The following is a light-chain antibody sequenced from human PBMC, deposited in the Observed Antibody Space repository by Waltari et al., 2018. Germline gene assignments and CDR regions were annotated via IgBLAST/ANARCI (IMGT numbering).Light chain of an antibody. J-gene: IGKJ1*01. CDR3: QQYYSYPVT. Sequence: AIRLTQSPSSIAASTGDRVTITCRASQGGGSYLAWYQQKSERAPKLLLYASSSLEAEVPSRFGGSGSGTDFTLTISCLQSEDFASYFCQQYYSYPVTFGQGTRV. V-gene: IGKV1-8*01. CDR1: QGGGSY. CDR2: ASS.